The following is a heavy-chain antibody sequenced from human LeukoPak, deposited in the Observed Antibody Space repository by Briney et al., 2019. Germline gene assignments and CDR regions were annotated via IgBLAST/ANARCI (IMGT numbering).Heavy chain of an antibody. Sequence: ASVKVSCKASGYTFTSYGISWVRQAPGQGLEWMGWISAYNGNTHCAQKLQDRVTMTTDTSTSTAYMELRSLRSDDTAVYYCARADDGLLDEWGQGTLVTVSS. V-gene: IGHV1-18*01. D-gene: IGHD1-26*01. J-gene: IGHJ4*02. CDR1: GYTFTSYG. CDR2: ISAYNGNT. CDR3: ARADDGLLDE.